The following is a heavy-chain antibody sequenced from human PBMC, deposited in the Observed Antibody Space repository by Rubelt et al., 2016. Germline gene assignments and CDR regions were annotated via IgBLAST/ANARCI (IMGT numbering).Heavy chain of an antibody. CDR3: AREQYSRSSFVDS. D-gene: IGHD6-6*01. V-gene: IGHV3-21*06. Sequence: EVQLVESGGGLVQPGGSLRLSCAASDFTFSTYTMIWVRQAPGQGLEWVSSISSSSDYIYYADSVKGRFTISSDDDENSVSLQMSRLRVEDTATYFCAREQYSRSSFVDSWGEGTLVTVS. J-gene: IGHJ4*02. CDR2: ISSSSDYI. CDR1: DFTFSTYT.